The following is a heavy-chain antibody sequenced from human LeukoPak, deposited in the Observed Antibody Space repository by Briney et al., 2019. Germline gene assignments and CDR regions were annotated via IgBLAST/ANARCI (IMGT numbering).Heavy chain of an antibody. CDR2: ISGYNTNP. CDR1: GYSFINHG. D-gene: IGHD5-18*01. Sequence: ASVKVSCKASGYSFINHGISWVRQAPGQGLEWLGWISGYNTNPKYEQRLLGRVTMTTDTSTTTAYMELRSLRSDDTAVYYCARDYVDTAMVTDYWGQGTLVTVSS. V-gene: IGHV1-18*01. J-gene: IGHJ4*02. CDR3: ARDYVDTAMVTDY.